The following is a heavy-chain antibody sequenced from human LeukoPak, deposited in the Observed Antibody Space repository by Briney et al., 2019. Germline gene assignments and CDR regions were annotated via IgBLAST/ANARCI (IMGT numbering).Heavy chain of an antibody. CDR2: IKSKTHGGTT. CDR3: TYYYDSSGMRGDY. D-gene: IGHD3-22*01. Sequence: GSLRLSCAASGFTVTNAWMKWVRQAPGKGLEWIGRIKSKTHGGTTDHAAPVKGRFTISRDDSKNTLYLQMNSLKTEDTAVYYCTYYYDSSGMRGDYWGQGTLVTVSS. CDR1: GFTVTNAW. J-gene: IGHJ4*02. V-gene: IGHV3-15*01.